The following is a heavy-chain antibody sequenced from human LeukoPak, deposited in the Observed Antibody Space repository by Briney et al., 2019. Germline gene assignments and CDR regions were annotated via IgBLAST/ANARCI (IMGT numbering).Heavy chain of an antibody. CDR2: ISSSGGST. Sequence: GGSLRLSCAGSGFTFRNYAMSWVRQAPGKGLEWVSVISSSGGSTYYADSVKGRFTISRDNSKNTLYLQMNSLRAEDTAVYYCARGGGNFDYWGQGTLVTVSS. D-gene: IGHD1-1*01. CDR3: ARGGGNFDY. J-gene: IGHJ4*02. V-gene: IGHV3-23*01. CDR1: GFTFRNYA.